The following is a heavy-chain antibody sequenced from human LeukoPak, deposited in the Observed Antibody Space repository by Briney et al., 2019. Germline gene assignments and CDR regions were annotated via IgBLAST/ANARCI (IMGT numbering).Heavy chain of an antibody. CDR3: AREVVRAVAGKYYFDY. D-gene: IGHD6-19*01. CDR1: GGTFSSYA. Sequence: ASVKVSCKASGGTFSSYAISWVRQAPGQGLEWMGGIIPIFGTANYAQKFQGRVTITADESTSTAYMELSSLRSEDTAVYCCAREVVRAVAGKYYFDYWGQGTLVTVSS. CDR2: IIPIFGTA. J-gene: IGHJ4*02. V-gene: IGHV1-69*13.